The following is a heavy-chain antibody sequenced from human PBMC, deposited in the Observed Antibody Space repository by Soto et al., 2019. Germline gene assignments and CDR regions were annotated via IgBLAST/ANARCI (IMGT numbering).Heavy chain of an antibody. J-gene: IGHJ3*02. V-gene: IGHV4-59*01. CDR2: IYYSGSP. Sequence: SETLSLTCTVSGGSISSYYWSWIRQPPGKGLEWIGYIYYSGSPNYNPSLKSRVTISVDTSKNQFSLKLSSVTAAETAVYYCARAGYGSGSYWADAFDIWGQGTMVTVSS. D-gene: IGHD3-10*01. CDR3: ARAGYGSGSYWADAFDI. CDR1: GGSISSYY.